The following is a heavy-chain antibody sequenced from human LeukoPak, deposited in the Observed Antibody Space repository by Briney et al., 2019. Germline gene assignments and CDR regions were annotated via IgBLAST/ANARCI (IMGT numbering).Heavy chain of an antibody. Sequence: ASVKVSCKASGYTFTSYDVNWVRQATGQGLEWMGWMNPNSGNTGYAQKFQGRVTMTRNTSISTAYTELSSPRSEDTAVYYCAREEWKAVAGRGDYWGQGTLVTVSS. CDR3: AREEWKAVAGRGDY. CDR2: MNPNSGNT. D-gene: IGHD6-19*01. CDR1: GYTFTSYD. J-gene: IGHJ4*02. V-gene: IGHV1-8*01.